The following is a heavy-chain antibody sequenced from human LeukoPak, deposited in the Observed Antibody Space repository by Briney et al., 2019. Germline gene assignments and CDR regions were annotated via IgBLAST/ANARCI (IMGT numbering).Heavy chain of an antibody. CDR3: ASRPRADIGPLDF. J-gene: IGHJ4*02. Sequence: GGSLRLSCAASGFTFSDYAMTWVRQAPAKGLAWVSSISGSGSRTYYTESVKGRFTISRDNSKNTLYLQMNSLRADETAIYYCASRPRADIGPLDFWGQGTLVTVSS. CDR1: GFTFSDYA. D-gene: IGHD1-14*01. CDR2: ISGSGSRT. V-gene: IGHV3-23*01.